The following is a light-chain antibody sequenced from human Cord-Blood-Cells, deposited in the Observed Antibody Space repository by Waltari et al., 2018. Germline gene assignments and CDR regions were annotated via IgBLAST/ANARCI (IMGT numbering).Light chain of an antibody. CDR3: GADHGSGSNFVYV. Sequence: QPVLTQPPSPSPSLGDSVTPPCPLSRGYSNKVAWYQQGPGKGPRFVMRVGTGGIVGSKGDGIPDRFSVLGSGLNRYLTIKNIQEEDESDYHCGADHGSGSNFVYVFGTGTKVTVL. V-gene: IGLV9-49*01. CDR2: VGTGGIVG. J-gene: IGLJ1*01. CDR1: RGYSNK.